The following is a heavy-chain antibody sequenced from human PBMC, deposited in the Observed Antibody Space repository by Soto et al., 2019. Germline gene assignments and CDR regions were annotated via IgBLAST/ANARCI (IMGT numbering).Heavy chain of an antibody. V-gene: IGHV3-15*07. D-gene: IGHD2-2*01. CDR2: IKSKTDGGTT. CDR3: TTDSYITSVPVRFDY. CDR1: GFTFSKAW. J-gene: IGHJ4*01. Sequence: GGSLRLSCAASGFTFSKAWINWVRQAPGKGLEWVGRIKSKTDGGTTDFAATVKGRLAISRDDSKNMVYLQMNSLKTEDTAVYYCTTDSYITSVPVRFDYWGHGSLVTVSS.